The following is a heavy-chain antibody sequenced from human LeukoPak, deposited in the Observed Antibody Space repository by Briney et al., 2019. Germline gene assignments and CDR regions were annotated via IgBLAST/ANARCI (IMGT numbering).Heavy chain of an antibody. D-gene: IGHD3-3*01. V-gene: IGHV3-21*01. CDR1: GFTFNDYT. CDR3: ARERNFYYFDY. Sequence: GSLRLSCAASGFTFNDYTMAWVRQAPGKGLEWVSSITGDCNYIFYADSVKGRFTISRDNAQNSLFLELNSLRGEDTAVYYCARERNFYYFDYWGQGALVTVSS. J-gene: IGHJ4*02. CDR2: ITGDCNYI.